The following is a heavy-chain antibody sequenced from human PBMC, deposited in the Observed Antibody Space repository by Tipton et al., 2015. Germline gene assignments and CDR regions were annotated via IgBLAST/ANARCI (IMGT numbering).Heavy chain of an antibody. D-gene: IGHD2-2*01. CDR1: GFTFGSYA. V-gene: IGHV3-23*01. CDR3: AREGRELYHLILMTNHYYYAMDV. CDR2: ISGSGAST. Sequence: GSLRLSCAASGFTFGSYAMSWVRQAPGKGLEWVSAISGSGASTYYADSVKGRFTISRDNAKNSLYLQMNSLSAEDTALYYCAREGRELYHLILMTNHYYYAMDVWGQGTTVTVSS. J-gene: IGHJ6*02.